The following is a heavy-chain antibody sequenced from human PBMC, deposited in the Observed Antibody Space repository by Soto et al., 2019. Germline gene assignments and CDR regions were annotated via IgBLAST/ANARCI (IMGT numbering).Heavy chain of an antibody. CDR3: ATDLHLYCSSTSCFDY. D-gene: IGHD2-2*01. J-gene: IGHJ4*02. V-gene: IGHV1-24*01. CDR2: FDPEDGET. CDR1: GYTLTELS. Sequence: QVQLVQSGAEVKKPGASVKVSCKVSGYTLTELSMHWVRQAPGKGLEWMGGFDPEDGETIYAQKFQGRVTMTEDTXTXKAYMELSSLRSEDTAVYYCATDLHLYCSSTSCFDYWGQGTLVTVSS.